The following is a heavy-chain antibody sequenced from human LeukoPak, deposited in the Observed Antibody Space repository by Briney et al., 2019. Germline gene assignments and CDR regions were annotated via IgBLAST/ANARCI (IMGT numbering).Heavy chain of an antibody. Sequence: GRSLRLSCAASGFTFSGSGMHWVRQSPGKGLECVALISSDGNNKYYADSMKGRFTISRDNSKNTLYLQMYSLRAEDTAIYYCAKAPPYTKYFDYWGQGTLLTVSS. CDR1: GFTFSGSG. CDR2: ISSDGNNK. D-gene: IGHD1-1*01. CDR3: AKAPPYTKYFDY. V-gene: IGHV3-30*18. J-gene: IGHJ4*02.